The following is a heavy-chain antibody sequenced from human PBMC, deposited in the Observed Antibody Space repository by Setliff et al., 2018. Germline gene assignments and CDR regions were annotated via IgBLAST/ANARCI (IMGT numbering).Heavy chain of an antibody. CDR1: GYTFTSYG. J-gene: IGHJ1*01. CDR3: AGIPYGGKGGYFQH. V-gene: IGHV1-18*01. D-gene: IGHD4-17*01. Sequence: ASVKVSCKASGYTFTSYGISWVRQAPGQGLEWMGWISAYNGNTNYAQKLQGRVTMTTDTSTSTAYMELRSLRSDDTAAYYCAGIPYGGKGGYFQHWGQGTLVTVSS. CDR2: ISAYNGNT.